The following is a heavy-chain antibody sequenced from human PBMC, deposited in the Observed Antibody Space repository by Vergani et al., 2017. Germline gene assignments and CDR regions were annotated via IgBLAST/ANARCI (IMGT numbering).Heavy chain of an antibody. CDR2: IRYDGSNK. CDR3: AKDMYYYDSSGYRTEAFDI. V-gene: IGHV3-30*02. J-gene: IGHJ3*02. Sequence: QVQLVESGGGVVQPGGSLRLSCAASGFTFSSYGMHWVRQAPGKGLELVAFIRYDGSNKYYADSVKGRFTISRDNSKNTLYLQMNSLRAEDTAVYYCAKDMYYYDSSGYRTEAFDIWGQGTMVTVSS. CDR1: GFTFSSYG. D-gene: IGHD3-22*01.